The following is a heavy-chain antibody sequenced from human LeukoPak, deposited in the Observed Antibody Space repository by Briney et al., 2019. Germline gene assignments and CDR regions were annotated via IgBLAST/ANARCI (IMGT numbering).Heavy chain of an antibody. CDR1: GFTFSSYG. CDR2: IFSGGST. CDR3: AELGITMIGGV. V-gene: IGHV3-66*02. D-gene: IGHD3-10*02. Sequence: GGSLRLSCAASGFTFSSYGMSWVRQAPGKGLEWVSVIFSGGSTYYADSVKGRFTISRDNAKNSLYLQMNSLRAEDTAVYYCAELGITMIGGVWGKGTTVTISS. J-gene: IGHJ6*04.